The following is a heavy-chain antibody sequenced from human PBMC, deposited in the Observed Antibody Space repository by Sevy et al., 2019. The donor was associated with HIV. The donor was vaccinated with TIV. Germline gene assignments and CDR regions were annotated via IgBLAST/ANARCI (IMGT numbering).Heavy chain of an antibody. D-gene: IGHD2-2*01. CDR1: GGSFSGYY. V-gene: IGHV4-34*01. Sequence: SETLSLTCAVYGGSFSGYYWSWIRQPPGKGLEWIGEINHSGSTNYNPSLKGRVTISVDTSKNQFSLKLSSVTAADTAVYYCARGPVLPAGDYGMDVWGQGTTVTVSS. CDR2: INHSGST. CDR3: ARGPVLPAGDYGMDV. J-gene: IGHJ6*02.